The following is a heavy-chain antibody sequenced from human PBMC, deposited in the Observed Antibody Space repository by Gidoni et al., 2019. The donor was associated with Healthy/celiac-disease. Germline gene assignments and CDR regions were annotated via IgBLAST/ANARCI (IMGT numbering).Heavy chain of an antibody. CDR3: ARDGYVVVVAAYLYYFDY. CDR1: GYPFTSYG. CDR2: ISAYNGNT. Sequence: QGQLVQSGAEVKKPGASVQVSCKASGYPFTSYGISWVRQAPGQGLEWMGWISAYNGNTNYAQKIQGRVTMTTDTSTSTAYMELRSLRSDDTAVYYCARDGYVVVVAAYLYYFDYWGQGTLVTVSS. V-gene: IGHV1-18*04. J-gene: IGHJ4*02. D-gene: IGHD2-15*01.